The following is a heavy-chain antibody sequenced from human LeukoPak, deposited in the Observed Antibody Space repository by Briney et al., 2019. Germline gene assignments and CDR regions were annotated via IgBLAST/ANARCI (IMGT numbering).Heavy chain of an antibody. Sequence: PGGPLRLSCAASGFTFSAYWMHWVRQAPGKGLVWVSRINTDASTTNYADFVKGRFTISRDNAKNTLSLQMNSLSVEDTAVYYCARGIRGSYGTDYWGQGTLVSVSS. CDR3: ARGIRGSYGTDY. D-gene: IGHD1-26*01. CDR1: GFTFSAYW. CDR2: INTDASTT. V-gene: IGHV3-74*01. J-gene: IGHJ4*02.